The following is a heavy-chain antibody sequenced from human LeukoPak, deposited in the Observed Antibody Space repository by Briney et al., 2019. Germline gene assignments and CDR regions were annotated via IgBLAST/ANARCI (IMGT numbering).Heavy chain of an antibody. CDR3: ARVLADGDYSGYFDY. D-gene: IGHD4-17*01. V-gene: IGHV1-46*01. CDR1: GYTFTSYY. CDR2: INPSGGST. Sequence: ASVKVSCKASGYTFTSYYMHWVRQAPGQGLEWMGIINPSGGSTSYAQKFQGRVTMTRDMSTSTVYMELSSLRSEDTAVYYCARVLADGDYSGYFDYWGQGTLVTVSS. J-gene: IGHJ4*02.